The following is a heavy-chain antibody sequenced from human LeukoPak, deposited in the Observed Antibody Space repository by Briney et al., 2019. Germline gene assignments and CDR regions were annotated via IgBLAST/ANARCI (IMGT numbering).Heavy chain of an antibody. J-gene: IGHJ6*02. V-gene: IGHV3-48*03. CDR1: GFTFSSYE. D-gene: IGHD2-15*01. Sequence: QPGGSLRLSCAASGFTFSSYEMNWVRQAPGKGLEWVSYISSSGSTIYYADSVEGRFTISRDNAKNSLYLQMNSLRAEDTAVYYCARGLLIGYYYGMDVWGQGTTVTVSS. CDR3: ARGLLIGYYYGMDV. CDR2: ISSSGSTI.